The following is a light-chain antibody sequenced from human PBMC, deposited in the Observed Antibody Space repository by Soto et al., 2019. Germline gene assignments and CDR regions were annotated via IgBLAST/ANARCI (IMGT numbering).Light chain of an antibody. J-gene: IGLJ2*01. CDR3: QSYDSSLSGSVV. CDR2: GNT. Sequence: QSVLTQPPSVSGAPGQRVTISCTGSSSNIGAGYDVHWYQQLPGTAPKLLIYGNTHRPSGVPDRFSGSKSGTSASLAITGLQAEDAADYYCQSYDSSLSGSVVFGGGTKLTVL. V-gene: IGLV1-40*01. CDR1: SSNIGAGYD.